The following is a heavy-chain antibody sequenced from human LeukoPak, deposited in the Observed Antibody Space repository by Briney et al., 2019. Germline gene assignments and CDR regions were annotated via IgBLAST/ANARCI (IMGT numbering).Heavy chain of an antibody. CDR2: IYYSGST. CDR1: GGSISSYY. CDR3: ARTSSGLHDY. Sequence: PSETLSLTCTVSGGSISSYYWSWIRQPPGKGLEWIGYIYYSGSTNYNPSLKSRVTISVDTSKNQFSLKLSSVTAADTAVYYCARTSSGLHDYWGQGTLVTVSS. J-gene: IGHJ4*02. D-gene: IGHD6-6*01. V-gene: IGHV4-59*01.